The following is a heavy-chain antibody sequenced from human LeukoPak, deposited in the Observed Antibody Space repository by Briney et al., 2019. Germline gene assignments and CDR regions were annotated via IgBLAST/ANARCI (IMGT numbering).Heavy chain of an antibody. D-gene: IGHD2-8*02. V-gene: IGHV4-30-4*08. CDR3: ARARSCTGGKCFRSFDY. CDR1: GYSISSGYY. Sequence: SETLSLTCTVSGYSISSGYYWSWIRPPPGKGLEWIGYINYSGTTYYNPSLKSRITISVDTSKSQFSLRLTSVTAADTAVYYCARARSCTGGKCFRSFDYWGQGTLVTVSS. J-gene: IGHJ4*02. CDR2: INYSGTT.